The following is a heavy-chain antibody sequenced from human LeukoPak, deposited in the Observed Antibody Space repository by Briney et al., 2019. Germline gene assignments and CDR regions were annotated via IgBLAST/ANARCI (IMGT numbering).Heavy chain of an antibody. V-gene: IGHV1-2*02. CDR3: AREPESGSYNDY. CDR1: GYTFTGYY. Sequence: ASVKVSCKASGYTFTGYYMHWVRQAPGQGLEWMGWINPNSGGTNYAQKFQGRVTMTRDTSISTAYMELSRLRSDDTAVYYCAREPESGSYNDYWGQGTLVTVSS. J-gene: IGHJ4*02. D-gene: IGHD3-10*01. CDR2: INPNSGGT.